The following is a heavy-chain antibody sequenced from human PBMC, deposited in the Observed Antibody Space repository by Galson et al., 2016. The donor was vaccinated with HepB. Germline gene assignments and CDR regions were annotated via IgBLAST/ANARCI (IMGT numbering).Heavy chain of an antibody. CDR1: GFTFSRYG. CDR3: ARDDDRSGNNLDY. CDR2: ITNDGVIK. Sequence: SLRLSCAASGFTFSRYGFHWVRQAPGKGLEWVAVITNDGVIKYYTDSVKGRFTISRDNSRNTLDLQMNSLRAEDTAIYYCARDDDRSGNNLDYWGQGTLVTVSS. V-gene: IGHV3-33*05. D-gene: IGHD3-22*01. J-gene: IGHJ4*02.